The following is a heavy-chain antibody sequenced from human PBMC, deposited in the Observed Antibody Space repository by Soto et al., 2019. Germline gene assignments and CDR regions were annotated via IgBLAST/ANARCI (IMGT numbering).Heavy chain of an antibody. J-gene: IGHJ4*02. V-gene: IGHV3-30*18. CDR2: ISFDGRKQ. Sequence: QVQLVESGGGVVQPGGSLRLSCAASGFRFNNYAIDWVRQAPGKGLEWVAFISFDGRKQYYGDSVQGRFSISRDDSKNTLFLQMSSLRPEETAVYYCAKTIGLRLGELAPDFWGQGTLVPVSS. D-gene: IGHD3-16*01. CDR1: GFRFNNYA. CDR3: AKTIGLRLGELAPDF.